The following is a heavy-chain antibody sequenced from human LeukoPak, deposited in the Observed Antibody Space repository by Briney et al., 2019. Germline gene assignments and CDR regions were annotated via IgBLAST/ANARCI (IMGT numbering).Heavy chain of an antibody. CDR2: IIGSGGST. V-gene: IGHV3-23*01. D-gene: IGHD2-15*01. J-gene: IGHJ4*02. Sequence: PGGSLRLSCEASGFSFSTYAMNGVRQAPGKGLEWVSSIIGSGGSTYFADSLRGRSTISRDNSKNTMYLQMNSLRAEDTARYYCAKATLGSCSGARCYPFDYWGQGTLVNASS. CDR1: GFSFSTYA. CDR3: AKATLGSCSGARCYPFDY.